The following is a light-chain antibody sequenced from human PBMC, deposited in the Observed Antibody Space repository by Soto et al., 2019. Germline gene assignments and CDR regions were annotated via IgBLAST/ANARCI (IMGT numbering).Light chain of an antibody. J-gene: IGLJ1*01. V-gene: IGLV2-11*01. CDR3: CSHAGSYTFRV. Sequence: QSALTQPASVSGSPGQSITIACTGTSSDVGGYNYVSWYQYHPGKAPKLMIYDVTRRPSGVPDRFSGSKSGNTASLTISGLQVEDEADYYCCSHAGSYTFRVFGTGTKVTVL. CDR1: SSDVGGYNY. CDR2: DVT.